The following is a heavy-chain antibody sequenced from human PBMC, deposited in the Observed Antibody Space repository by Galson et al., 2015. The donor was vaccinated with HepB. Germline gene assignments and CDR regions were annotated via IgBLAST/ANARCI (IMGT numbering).Heavy chain of an antibody. V-gene: IGHV3-49*03. J-gene: IGHJ4*02. CDR1: GFTFGDYG. D-gene: IGHD2-21*02. Sequence: SLRLSCASSGFTFGDYGVSWFRQAPGKGLDWVGFIGGKAYGGTTEYAASVKGRFTISRDDSKSIAYLQMNSLTIEDTAVYHCSRVILGGDFWADYWGQGTLVTVSS. CDR3: SRVILGGDFWADY. CDR2: IGGKAYGGTT.